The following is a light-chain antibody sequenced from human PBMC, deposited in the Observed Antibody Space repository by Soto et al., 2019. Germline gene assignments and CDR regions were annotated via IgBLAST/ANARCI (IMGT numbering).Light chain of an antibody. J-gene: IGLJ1*01. V-gene: IGLV1-40*01. CDR2: GNS. Sequence: QSVLTQPPSVSGAPGQRVTISCTGSSSNIGAGFDVHWYQQLPGTAPKLLIYGNSNRPSGVPDRFSGSRSGTSASLAITGLQAEDQADYSCQSYDSRLTGSKVFGSGTKVTVL. CDR1: SSNIGAGFD. CDR3: QSYDSRLTGSKV.